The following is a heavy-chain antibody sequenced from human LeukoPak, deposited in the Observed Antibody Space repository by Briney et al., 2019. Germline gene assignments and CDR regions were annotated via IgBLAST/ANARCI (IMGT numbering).Heavy chain of an antibody. CDR1: GFTFSSYA. CDR3: AKAGDKTMTPGS. Sequence: GGSLRLSCAASGFTFSSYAVTWVRQAPGKGLEWVSVISGSGGSTYYADSVKGRFTISRDNSKNTLYVQMNSLRAEDTAVYYCAKAGDKTMTPGSWGQGTLVTVSS. D-gene: IGHD4-17*01. V-gene: IGHV3-23*01. J-gene: IGHJ5*02. CDR2: ISGSGGST.